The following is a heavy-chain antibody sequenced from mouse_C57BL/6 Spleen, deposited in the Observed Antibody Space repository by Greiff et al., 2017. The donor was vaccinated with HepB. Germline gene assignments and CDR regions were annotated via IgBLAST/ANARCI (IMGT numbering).Heavy chain of an antibody. CDR3: VRHYHGSSSDY. CDR1: GFSFNTYA. J-gene: IGHJ2*01. V-gene: IGHV10-1*01. D-gene: IGHD1-1*01. CDR2: IRSKSNNYAT. Sequence: EVQLVESGGGLVQPKGSLKLSCAASGFSFNTYAMNWVRQAPGKGLEWVARIRSKSNNYATYYADSVKDRFTISRDDSESMLYLQMNNLKTEDTAMYYCVRHYHGSSSDYWAQGTTLTVSS.